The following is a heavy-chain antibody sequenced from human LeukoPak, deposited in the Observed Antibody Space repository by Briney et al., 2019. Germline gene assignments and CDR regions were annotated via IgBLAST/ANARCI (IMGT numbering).Heavy chain of an antibody. V-gene: IGHV4-59*01. CDR3: ARVGSSGYEPNLNFDC. D-gene: IGHD3-22*01. CDR1: GGFFSGYY. J-gene: IGHJ4*02. Sequence: PSETLSLTCAVYGGFFSGYYWSWIRQPPGKGLECIGYIYYSGSTNYNPSLKSRVTISVDTSKNQFSLKLSSVTAADTAVYYCARVGSSGYEPNLNFDCWGQGTLVTVSS. CDR2: IYYSGST.